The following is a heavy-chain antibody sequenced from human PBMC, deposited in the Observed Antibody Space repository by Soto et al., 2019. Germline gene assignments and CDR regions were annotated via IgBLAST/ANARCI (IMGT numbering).Heavy chain of an antibody. J-gene: IGHJ4*02. CDR3: ARAGTSVVVPGAKQFPHIDY. CDR1: GYTFNSYF. D-gene: IGHD2-2*01. Sequence: ASVKVSCKASGYTFNSYFMHWVRQAPGQGLEWMGVINPSGGSTSYAQKFLGRVTMTRDTSTSTVYMELSSLRSEDTAVYYCARAGTSVVVPGAKQFPHIDYWGQGTLVTVSS. CDR2: INPSGGST. V-gene: IGHV1-46*02.